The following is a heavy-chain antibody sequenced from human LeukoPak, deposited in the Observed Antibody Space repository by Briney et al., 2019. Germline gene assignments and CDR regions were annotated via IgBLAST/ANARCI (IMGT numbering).Heavy chain of an antibody. D-gene: IGHD2-21*02. CDR3: ARGGGIVVVTANPYYFDY. V-gene: IGHV4-39*07. CDR1: GGSISSSSYY. J-gene: IGHJ4*02. CDR2: IYYSGST. Sequence: PSETLSLTCTVSGGSISSSSYYWGWIRQPPGKGLEWIGSIYYSGSTYYNPSLKSRVTISVDTSKNQFSLKLSSVTAADMAVYYCARGGGIVVVTANPYYFDYWGQGTLVTVSS.